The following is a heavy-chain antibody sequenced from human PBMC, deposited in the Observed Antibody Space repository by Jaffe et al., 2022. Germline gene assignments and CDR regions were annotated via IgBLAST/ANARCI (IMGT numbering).Heavy chain of an antibody. J-gene: IGHJ4*02. D-gene: IGHD6-19*01. Sequence: EVQLLESGGGLVQPGGSLRLSCAASGFTFSSYAMSWVRQAPGKGLEWVSAISGSGGSTYYADSVKGRFTISRDNSKNTLYLQMNSLRAEDTAVYYCAKELEGYSSGESENYFDYWGQGTLVTVSS. CDR2: ISGSGGST. V-gene: IGHV3-23*01. CDR3: AKELEGYSSGESENYFDY. CDR1: GFTFSSYA.